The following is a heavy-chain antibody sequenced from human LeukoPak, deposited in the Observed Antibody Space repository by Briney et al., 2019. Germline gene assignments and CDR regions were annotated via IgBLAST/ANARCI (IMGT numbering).Heavy chain of an antibody. V-gene: IGHV3-11*01. CDR3: ARAPNYDFWSGLQYYYYGMDV. D-gene: IGHD3-3*01. CDR2: ISSSGSTI. J-gene: IGHJ6*02. Sequence: GGSLRLSCAASGFTFSDYYMSWIRQAPGKALEWVSYISSSGSTIYYADSVKGRFTISRDNAKNSLYLQMNSLRAEDTAVYYCARAPNYDFWSGLQYYYYGMDVWGQGTTVTVSS. CDR1: GFTFSDYY.